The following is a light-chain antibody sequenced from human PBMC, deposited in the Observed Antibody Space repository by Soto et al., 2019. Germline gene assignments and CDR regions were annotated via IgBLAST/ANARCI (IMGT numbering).Light chain of an antibody. CDR2: GAS. CDR3: QQYGRARLT. Sequence: IVLTQSPGTLSLSPGERATLSCRASQSVTSYLAWYQQKPGQAPRLLIYGASFRDTDVPDRFTAGGSGTDFTLTISRLEPEDYAVYYCQQYGRARLTFGGGTKVEIK. CDR1: QSVTSY. J-gene: IGKJ4*01. V-gene: IGKV3-20*01.